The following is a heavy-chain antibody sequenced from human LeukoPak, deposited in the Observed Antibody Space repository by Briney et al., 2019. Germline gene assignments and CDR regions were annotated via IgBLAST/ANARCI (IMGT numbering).Heavy chain of an antibody. D-gene: IGHD1-26*01. J-gene: IGHJ4*02. CDR1: GFTVSSNY. V-gene: IGHV3-53*01. Sequence: GGSLRLSCAASGFTVSSNYMSWVRQAPGKGLEWVSVIYSGGSTYYADFVKGRFTISRDNSKNTLYLQMNSLRAEDTAVYSCTRDKSGSYSDYWGQGTLVTVSS. CDR3: TRDKSGSYSDY. CDR2: IYSGGST.